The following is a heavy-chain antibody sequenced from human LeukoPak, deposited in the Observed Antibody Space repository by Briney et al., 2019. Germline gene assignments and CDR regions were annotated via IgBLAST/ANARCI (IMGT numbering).Heavy chain of an antibody. CDR2: IGTTGDT. D-gene: IGHD6-19*01. V-gene: IGHV3-13*01. CDR1: GFTFSSYD. Sequence: GGSLRLSCAASGFTFSSYDIHWVRQSTRKGLEWVSSIGTTGDTHYVGSVKGRFTISRENARNSVYLQMNSLRVGDTAVYYCARESGSGWYVVDDGFDIWGKGTMVTVAS. CDR3: ARESGSGWYVVDDGFDI. J-gene: IGHJ3*02.